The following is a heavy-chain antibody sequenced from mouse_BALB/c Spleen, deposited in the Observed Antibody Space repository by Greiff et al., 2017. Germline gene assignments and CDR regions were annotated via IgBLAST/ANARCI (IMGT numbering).Heavy chain of an antibody. V-gene: IGHV14-3*02. Sequence: EVQLQQSGAELVKPGASVKLSCTASGFNIKDTYMHWVKQRPEQGLEWIGRIDPANGNTKYDPKFQGKATITADTSSNTAYLQLSSLTSEDTAVYYCASGGDGYRYFDVWGAGTTVTVSS. CDR3: ASGGDGYRYFDV. CDR2: IDPANGNT. J-gene: IGHJ1*01. CDR1: GFNIKDTY. D-gene: IGHD2-3*01.